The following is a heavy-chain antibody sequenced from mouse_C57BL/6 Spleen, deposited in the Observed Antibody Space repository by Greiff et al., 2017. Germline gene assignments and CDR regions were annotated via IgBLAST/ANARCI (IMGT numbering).Heavy chain of an antibody. Sequence: QVQLQQSGPELVKPGASVKISCKASGYAFSSSWMNWVKQRPGKGLEWIGRIYPGDGDTNYNGKFKGKATLTADKSSSTAYMQLSSLTSEDSAVYFCARGTTVVAHYFDYWGQGTTLTVSS. CDR3: ARGTTVVAHYFDY. CDR2: IYPGDGDT. CDR1: GYAFSSSW. V-gene: IGHV1-82*01. D-gene: IGHD1-1*01. J-gene: IGHJ2*01.